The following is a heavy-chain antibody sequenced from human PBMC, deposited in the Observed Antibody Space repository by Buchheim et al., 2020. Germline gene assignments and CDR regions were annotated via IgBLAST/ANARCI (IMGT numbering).Heavy chain of an antibody. D-gene: IGHD3-3*01. CDR1: GFTFSSYE. Sequence: EVQLVESGGGLVQPGGSLRLSCAASGFTFSSYEMNWVRQAPGKGLEWVSYISSSGSTISYADSVQGRFTISRDNAKNSLYLPMNSLRAEDTAVYYCARLKYYDVWSGYYNWYFDLWGRGTL. V-gene: IGHV3-48*03. CDR3: ARLKYYDVWSGYYNWYFDL. CDR2: ISSSGSTI. J-gene: IGHJ2*01.